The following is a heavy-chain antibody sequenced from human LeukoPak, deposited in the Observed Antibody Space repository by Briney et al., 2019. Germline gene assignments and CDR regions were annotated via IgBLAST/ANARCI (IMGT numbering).Heavy chain of an antibody. D-gene: IGHD5-12*01. CDR2: IIPIFGTA. V-gene: IGHV1-69*06. CDR1: GGTFSSYA. J-gene: IGHJ4*02. Sequence: SVKVSCKASGGTFSSYAISWVRQAPGQGLEWMGGIIPIFGTANYAQKFQGRVTITADKSTSTAYMELSSLRSEDTAVYYCARLGYDYFYFDYWGQGTLVTVSS. CDR3: ARLGYDYFYFDY.